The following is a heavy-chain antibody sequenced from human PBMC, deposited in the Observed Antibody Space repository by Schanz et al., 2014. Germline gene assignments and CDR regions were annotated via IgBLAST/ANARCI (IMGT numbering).Heavy chain of an antibody. CDR3: ARDHTTESYYSAGPPIDY. Sequence: EVQLAESGGGLVQPGGSLRLSCAASGFGFSSYSMNWVRQAPGKGLEWVSYVSSSSSYTHYADSVKGRFTISRDNAKNSLYLQMNSLRAEDTAVYYCARDHTTESYYSAGPPIDYWGQGTLLTVSS. J-gene: IGHJ4*02. V-gene: IGHV3-21*05. CDR1: GFGFSSYS. CDR2: VSSSSSYT. D-gene: IGHD1-26*01.